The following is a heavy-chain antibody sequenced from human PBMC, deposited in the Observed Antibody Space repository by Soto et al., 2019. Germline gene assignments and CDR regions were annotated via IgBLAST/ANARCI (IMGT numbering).Heavy chain of an antibody. J-gene: IGHJ6*02. Sequence: PSETLSLTCTVSGGSISSYYWSWIRQPAGKGLEWIGRIYTSGSTNYNPSLKSRVTMPVDTSKNQFSLKLSSVTAADTAVYYCARGGIAATFDYYYYYGMDVWGQGTTVTVSS. CDR2: IYTSGST. V-gene: IGHV4-4*07. CDR3: ARGGIAATFDYYYYYGMDV. CDR1: GGSISSYY. D-gene: IGHD2-15*01.